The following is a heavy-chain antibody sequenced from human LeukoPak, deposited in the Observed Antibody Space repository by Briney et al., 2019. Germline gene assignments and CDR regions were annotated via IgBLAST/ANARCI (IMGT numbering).Heavy chain of an antibody. J-gene: IGHJ2*01. CDR3: ARDSAVVTNGNFDL. CDR2: IFHSGST. CDR1: GGSISSSSYY. V-gene: IGHV4-39*07. Sequence: SETLSLTCTVSGGSISSSSYYWGWTRQPPGKGLEWIGNIFHSGSTYYNPSLNSRVTLSVDMSKNQFSLKLSSVTAADTAVYYCARDSAVVTNGNFDLWGRGTLVTVSS. D-gene: IGHD2-21*02.